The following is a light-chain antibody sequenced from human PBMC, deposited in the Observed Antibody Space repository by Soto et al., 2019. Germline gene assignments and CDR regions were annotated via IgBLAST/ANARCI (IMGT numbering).Light chain of an antibody. V-gene: IGKV3-15*01. CDR3: QQYNDWPPLT. CDR2: GAS. J-gene: IGKJ4*01. Sequence: EIVMTQSPDTLSVSPGERATLSCRASQSIINNLAWYQQKPGQAPRLLIYGASIRATGFPARFSGSVSGTEFTLTISSLQSEDFAVYYCQQYNDWPPLTFGGGTKVEIK. CDR1: QSIINN.